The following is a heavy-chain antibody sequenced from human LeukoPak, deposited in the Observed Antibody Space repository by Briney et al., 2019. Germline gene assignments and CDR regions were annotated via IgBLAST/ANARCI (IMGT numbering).Heavy chain of an antibody. V-gene: IGHV3-7*01. Sequence: GGSLRLSCAASGFTFSTYWMTWIRQAPGKGLEWVANIKQDGSEEYYVDSVKGRFTISRDNAKNSLYLQMNSLRAEDTAVYYCARHLDTLLRGVITNRFDPWGQGTLVTVSS. D-gene: IGHD3-10*01. CDR2: IKQDGSEE. CDR1: GFTFSTYW. J-gene: IGHJ5*02. CDR3: ARHLDTLLRGVITNRFDP.